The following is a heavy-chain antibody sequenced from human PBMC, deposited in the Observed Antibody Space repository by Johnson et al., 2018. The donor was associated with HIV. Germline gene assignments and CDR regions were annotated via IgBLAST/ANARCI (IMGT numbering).Heavy chain of an antibody. CDR2: ITNGGST. V-gene: IGHV3-64*07. Sequence: EVQLVESGGGLVQPGGSLRLSCAASGFTFSRYDMHWVRQAPGKGLEYVSGITNGGSTYSADSVTGRFTISRDNSRNTLYLQMGSLRPEDMAVYYCARASALDIWGQGTMVTVSS. CDR1: GFTFSRYD. J-gene: IGHJ3*02. CDR3: ARASALDI.